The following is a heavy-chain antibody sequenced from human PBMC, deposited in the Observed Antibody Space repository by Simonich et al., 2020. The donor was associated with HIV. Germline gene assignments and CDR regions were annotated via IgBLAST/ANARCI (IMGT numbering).Heavy chain of an antibody. Sequence: QVQLVQSGAEVKKPGSSVKVSCKASGGTFSSYAVSWVRQAPGQGLEWMGGVIPVFDTSNYAQKFQGRVTITRDTSASTAYMELSSLRSEDTAVYYCARGWELLHAFDYWGQGTLVTVSS. J-gene: IGHJ4*02. CDR1: GGTFSSYA. V-gene: IGHV1-69*05. CDR3: ARGWELLHAFDY. CDR2: VIPVFDTS. D-gene: IGHD1-26*01.